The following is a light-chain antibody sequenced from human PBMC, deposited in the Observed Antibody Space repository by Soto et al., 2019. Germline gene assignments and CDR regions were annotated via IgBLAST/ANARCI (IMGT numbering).Light chain of an antibody. J-gene: IGLJ2*01. CDR1: SSDIGTYNY. Sequence: QSALTQPASVSGSPGQSITISYTGTSSDIGTYNYVSWYQQHPGRAPKLMIYDVTNRPSGISNRFSGSKSGNTASLTISDLQAEDEADYYCSSYTRSSTVVFGGGTKLTVL. V-gene: IGLV2-14*01. CDR2: DVT. CDR3: SSYTRSSTVV.